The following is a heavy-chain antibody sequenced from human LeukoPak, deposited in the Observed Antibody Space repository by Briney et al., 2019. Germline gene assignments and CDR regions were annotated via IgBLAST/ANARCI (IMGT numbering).Heavy chain of an antibody. CDR3: ARDQYPDC. V-gene: IGHV3-11*01. CDR2: ISRGGNSV. J-gene: IGHJ4*02. CDR1: GFTFSDYY. Sequence: PGGSLRLSCAASGFTFSDYYMGWIRQAPGTGLEGVSSISRGGNSVYYADSVRGRFTISRDNAKNSLYLHMNSLRAEDTALYYCARDQYPDCRGQGTLVTVSS. D-gene: IGHD2-2*01.